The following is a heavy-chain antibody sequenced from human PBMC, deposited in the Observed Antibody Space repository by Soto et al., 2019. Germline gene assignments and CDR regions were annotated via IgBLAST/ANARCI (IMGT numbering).Heavy chain of an antibody. V-gene: IGHV4-59*01. Sequence: SETLSLTCTVSGGTISKDYWTWIRQPPGKGLEWIGYIYYNGNTYYNPSLKSRAIISIDTSKTFFSLKPTSVTAADTAVYYCARSQRGQQMTHLGQGTLVTVSS. CDR3: ARSQRGQQMTH. CDR2: IYYNGNT. J-gene: IGHJ4*02. CDR1: GGTISKDY. D-gene: IGHD6-13*01.